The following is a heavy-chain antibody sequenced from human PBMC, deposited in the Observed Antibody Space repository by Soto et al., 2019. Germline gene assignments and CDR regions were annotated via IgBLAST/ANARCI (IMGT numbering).Heavy chain of an antibody. Sequence: QVQLVESGGGVVQPGRSLRLSCAASGFTFSSYAMQWVRQAPGKGLEWVAVISYDGSNKYYADSVKGRFTISRDNSKNTLYLQMNSLRAEDTAVYYCARDYKGSSGWYSGYGMDVWGQGTTVTVSS. J-gene: IGHJ6*02. CDR1: GFTFSSYA. V-gene: IGHV3-30-3*01. D-gene: IGHD6-19*01. CDR2: ISYDGSNK. CDR3: ARDYKGSSGWYSGYGMDV.